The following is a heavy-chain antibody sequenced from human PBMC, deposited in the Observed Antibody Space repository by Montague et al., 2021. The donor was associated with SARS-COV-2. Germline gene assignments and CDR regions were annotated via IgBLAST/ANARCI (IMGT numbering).Heavy chain of an antibody. D-gene: IGHD2-2*02. CDR3: ARDPSRQPLLYPIGDYYYGMDV. V-gene: IGHV4-39*07. CDR1: GGSTSSSSYY. CDR2: TYFSGNT. Sequence: SETLSLTCTVSGGSTSSSSYYWGRIRPPLGTGLNCIGYTYFSGNTNYNPSLKSRVTISVDTSKNQFSLNLSPVTAADTAVYYCARDPSRQPLLYPIGDYYYGMDVWGQGTPVTVSS. J-gene: IGHJ6*02.